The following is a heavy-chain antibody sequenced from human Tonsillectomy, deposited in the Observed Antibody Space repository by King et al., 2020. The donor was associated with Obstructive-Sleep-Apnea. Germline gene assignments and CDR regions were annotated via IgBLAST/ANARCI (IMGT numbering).Heavy chain of an antibody. Sequence: QLVQSGGGVVQPGRSLRLSCAASGFTFSSYAMHWVRQAPGKGLEWVEVISYDGSNKYYADSVKGRFTISRDNSKNTLYLQMNSLRAEDTAVYYCARFMVRGVIIGSAAFDIWGQGTMVTVSS. D-gene: IGHD3-10*01. CDR2: ISYDGSNK. J-gene: IGHJ3*02. CDR3: ARFMVRGVIIGSAAFDI. CDR1: GFTFSSYA. V-gene: IGHV3-30-3*01.